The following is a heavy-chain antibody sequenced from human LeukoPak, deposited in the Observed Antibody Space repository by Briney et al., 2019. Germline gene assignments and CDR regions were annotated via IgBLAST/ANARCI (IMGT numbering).Heavy chain of an antibody. CDR3: AIGEYCSSTSCYEGGWFDP. D-gene: IGHD2-2*01. V-gene: IGHV4-39*07. Sequence: SETLSLTCTVSGGSISSSSYYWGWIRQPPGKGLEWTGSIYYSGSTYYKPSLKSRVTISVDTSKNQFSLKLSSVTAADTAVYYCAIGEYCSSTSCYEGGWFDPWGQGTLVTVSS. CDR1: GGSISSSSYY. J-gene: IGHJ5*02. CDR2: IYYSGST.